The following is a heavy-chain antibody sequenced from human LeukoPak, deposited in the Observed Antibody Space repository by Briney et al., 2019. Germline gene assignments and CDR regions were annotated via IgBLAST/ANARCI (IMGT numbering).Heavy chain of an antibody. CDR1: GYTFTGYY. CDR3: ARVGKWELLRVWNYFDY. Sequence: ASVKVSCKASGYTFTGYYMHWVRQAPGQGLEWMGWINPNSGGTNYAQKFQGRVTMTRDASISTAYMELSRLRSDDTAVYYCARVGKWELLRVWNYFDYWGQGTLVTVSS. D-gene: IGHD1-26*01. J-gene: IGHJ4*02. CDR2: INPNSGGT. V-gene: IGHV1-2*02.